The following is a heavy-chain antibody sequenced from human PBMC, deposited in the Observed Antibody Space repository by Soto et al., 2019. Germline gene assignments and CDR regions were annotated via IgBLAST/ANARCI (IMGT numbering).Heavy chain of an antibody. V-gene: IGHV4-34*01. J-gene: IGHJ1*01. CDR3: ARGDQRQQQLVHYFQD. CDR2: IKHRGST. D-gene: IGHD6-13*01. CDR1: IGSFSGYY. Sequence: QVQLQQWGSGLLKPSETLSLTCAVYIGSFSGYYWCWIRQPPGKGLEWVGEIKHRGSTNYNPSLTGRVTISIDTSKNQFPLPLTSVAAADTAVYYCARGDQRQQQLVHYFQDWGQGTRLTVSS.